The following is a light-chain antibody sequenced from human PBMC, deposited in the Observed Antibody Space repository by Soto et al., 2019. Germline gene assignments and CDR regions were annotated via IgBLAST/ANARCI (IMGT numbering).Light chain of an antibody. Sequence: IVLTQSPATLPLSPGERATLSSRASQSVGCYLAWYQQKPGQAPRLLIYDAFSRANVIPARFSGSGSGTDVTLTISSLEPEDFAVYYCQQRSDWALTFGGRTKVEIK. CDR3: QQRSDWALT. J-gene: IGKJ4*01. CDR1: QSVGCY. CDR2: DAF. V-gene: IGKV3-11*01.